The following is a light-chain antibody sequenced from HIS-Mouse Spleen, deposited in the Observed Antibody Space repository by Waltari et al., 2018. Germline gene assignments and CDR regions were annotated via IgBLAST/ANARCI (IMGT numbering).Light chain of an antibody. Sequence: SYELTQPPSVSVSPGQTARITCSGDALQKKYAYWYQQKSGQAPVLVIYEDSKRPSGIPGSFSGSSSGTMATLTISGAQVEDEADYYCYSTDSSGNHRVFGGGTKLTVL. CDR2: EDS. CDR3: YSTDSSGNHRV. V-gene: IGLV3-10*01. J-gene: IGLJ2*01. CDR1: ALQKKY.